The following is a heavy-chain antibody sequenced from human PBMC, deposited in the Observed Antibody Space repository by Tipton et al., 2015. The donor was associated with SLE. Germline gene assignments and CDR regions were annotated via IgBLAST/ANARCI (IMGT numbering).Heavy chain of an antibody. D-gene: IGHD5-18*01. CDR2: IYYGGTI. V-gene: IGHV4-39*07. CDR1: NGSITSLYDY. J-gene: IGHJ2*01. Sequence: GLVKPSETLSLTCTVSNGSITSLYDYWGWVRQPPGKGLEWIGHIYYGGTIYYNPSLKSRVTMSIDTSKNQFSLKLSSVTDVDTAVYYCARTAGRSVKLWYFDLWGRGTLVTVSS. CDR3: ARTAGRSVKLWYFDL.